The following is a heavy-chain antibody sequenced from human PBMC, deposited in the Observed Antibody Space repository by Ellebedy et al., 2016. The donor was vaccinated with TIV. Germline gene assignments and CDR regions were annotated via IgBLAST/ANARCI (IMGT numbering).Heavy chain of an antibody. D-gene: IGHD3-3*01. CDR2: INRSGST. CDR1: GGSFSDYY. Sequence: MPSETLSLTCAVYGGSFSDYYWSWIRQPPGKGLEWIGEINRSGSTNYNPSLKSRVTISVDTSKNQFSLNLRSVTAADTAVYYCARHVQMEWLLSPVYGMDVWGQGTTVTVSS. J-gene: IGHJ6*02. CDR3: ARHVQMEWLLSPVYGMDV. V-gene: IGHV4-34*01.